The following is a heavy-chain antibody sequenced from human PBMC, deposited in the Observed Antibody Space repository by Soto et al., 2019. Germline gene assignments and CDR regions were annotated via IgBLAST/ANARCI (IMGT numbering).Heavy chain of an antibody. J-gene: IGHJ5*02. CDR2: IYYSGST. CDR3: ARTVKGENWFDP. D-gene: IGHD4-17*01. Sequence: SETLSLTCTVSGGSISSGGYYWSWIRQHPGKGLEWIGYIYYSGSTYYNPSLKSRVTISVDTSKNQFSLKLSSVTAADTAVYYCARTVKGENWFDPWGQGTLVTVSS. CDR1: GGSISSGGYY. V-gene: IGHV4-31*03.